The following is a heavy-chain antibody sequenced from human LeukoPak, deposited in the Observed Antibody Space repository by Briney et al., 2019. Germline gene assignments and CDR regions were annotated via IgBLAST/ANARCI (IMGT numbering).Heavy chain of an antibody. D-gene: IGHD2-21*02. CDR2: IYSSGST. J-gene: IGHJ4*02. CDR1: GGSFRGYY. V-gene: IGHV4-34*01. CDR3: AGYFCGGDCYSGYFDY. Sequence: PSETLSLTCAVYGGSFRGYYWSWIRQPPGKGLEWIGNIYSSGSTYYNPSLKSRVTISVDTSKKQFSLKLSSVTAADTAVYYCAGYFCGGDCYSGYFDYWGQGTLVTVSS.